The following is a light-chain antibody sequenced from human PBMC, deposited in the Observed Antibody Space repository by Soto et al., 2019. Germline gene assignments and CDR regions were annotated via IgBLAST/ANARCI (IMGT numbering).Light chain of an antibody. J-gene: IGKJ4*01. CDR2: DAS. CDR1: QGISNY. CDR3: QHYDKLHLT. V-gene: IGKV1-33*01. Sequence: DIQMTQSPSSLYASVGDRVTITCQASQGISNYLDWYQQKPGNAPTLLIYDASKLAKGVPSRFSGSGSGTDFTFTISSLQPEDIATYYCQHYDKLHLTFGGGTNVEIK.